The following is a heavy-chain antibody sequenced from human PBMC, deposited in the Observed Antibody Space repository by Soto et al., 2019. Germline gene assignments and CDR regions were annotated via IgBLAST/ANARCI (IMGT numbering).Heavy chain of an antibody. Sequence: PCGSLRLSCAAAGFTFSDYAMHRVLQAPGKGLEWVAVVSHDGRNTHYADSVKGRFTISRDSSKNTVSLEMTSLRAEDTAVYYCAKGGRQWLVTSDFNYWAREPWSPSPQ. CDR3: AKGGRQWLVTSDFNY. D-gene: IGHD6-19*01. V-gene: IGHV3-30*18. CDR1: GFTFSDYA. J-gene: IGHJ4*02. CDR2: VSHDGRNT.